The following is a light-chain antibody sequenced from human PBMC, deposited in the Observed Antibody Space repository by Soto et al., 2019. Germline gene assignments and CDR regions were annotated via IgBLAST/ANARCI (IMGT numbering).Light chain of an antibody. Sequence: DIQMTQSPSSLSASVGDRVTITCRASRTISSYLNWYQQKPGKAPKLLIYAASRLESGVPSRFSCSGSGTDFTLTINNLQPEDFATYYCQQSYSSLCTFGQGTKLEIK. CDR2: AAS. V-gene: IGKV1-39*01. CDR3: QQSYSSLCT. J-gene: IGKJ2*02. CDR1: RTISSY.